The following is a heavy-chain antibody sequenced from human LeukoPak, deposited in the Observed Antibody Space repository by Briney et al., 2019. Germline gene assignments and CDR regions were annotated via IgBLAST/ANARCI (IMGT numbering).Heavy chain of an antibody. Sequence: GESLKISCKGSGYSFTNNWIGWVRQMPGKGLEWMGIIYPGDSHTRYSPSFQGQVTISADKSISTAYLQWSSLKASDTAIYYCARHASGDLSTPFDYWGQGTLVTVS. J-gene: IGHJ4*02. CDR3: ARHASGDLSTPFDY. V-gene: IGHV5-51*01. D-gene: IGHD3-16*02. CDR1: GYSFTNNW. CDR2: IYPGDSHT.